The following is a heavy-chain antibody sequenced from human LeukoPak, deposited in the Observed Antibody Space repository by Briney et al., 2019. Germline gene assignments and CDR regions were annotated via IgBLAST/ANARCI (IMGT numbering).Heavy chain of an antibody. CDR2: IYYSGST. Sequence: PSETLSLTCTVSGGSISSSSYYWGWIRQPPGKGLEWIGSIYYSGSTYYNPSLKSRVTISVDTSKNQFSLKLSSVTAADTAMYYCARSDCSGGFCFNWFDPWGQGTLVTVSS. V-gene: IGHV4-39*07. CDR3: ARSDCSGGFCFNWFDP. D-gene: IGHD2-15*01. CDR1: GGSISSSSYY. J-gene: IGHJ5*02.